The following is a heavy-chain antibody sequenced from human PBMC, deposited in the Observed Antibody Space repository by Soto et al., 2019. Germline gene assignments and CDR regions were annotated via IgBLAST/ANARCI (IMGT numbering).Heavy chain of an antibody. CDR1: GGSISSSNW. Sequence: SETLSLTCAVSGGSISSSNWWSWVRQSPDMGLEWIGHIYDGGRTYNNPSLESRATMSVDTSKSQLSLTLSSVSAADTAVYYCARGPSGDKVDSWGQGTLVTVSS. V-gene: IGHV4-4*02. CDR2: IYDGGRT. CDR3: ARGPSGDKVDS. J-gene: IGHJ4*02. D-gene: IGHD7-27*01.